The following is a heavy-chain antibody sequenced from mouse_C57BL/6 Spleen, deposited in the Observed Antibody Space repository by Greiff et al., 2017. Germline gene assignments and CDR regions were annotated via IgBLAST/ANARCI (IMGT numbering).Heavy chain of an antibody. CDR1: GYTFTDYY. V-gene: IGHV1-19*01. D-gene: IGHD1-1*01. CDR3: ARLLIPPTY. Sequence: VQLQQSGPVLVKPGASVKMSCKASGYTFTDYYMNWVKQSHGKSLEWIGVINPYNGGTSYNQKFKGKATLTVDKSSSTAYMELNSLTSEDSAVYYCARLLIPPTYWGQGTLVTVSA. J-gene: IGHJ3*01. CDR2: INPYNGGT.